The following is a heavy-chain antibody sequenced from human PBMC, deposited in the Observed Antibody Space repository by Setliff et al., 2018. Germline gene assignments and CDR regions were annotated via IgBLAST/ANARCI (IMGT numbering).Heavy chain of an antibody. V-gene: IGHV3-7*01. J-gene: IGHJ3*02. CDR2: IKQDGSTK. Sequence: GGSLRLSCEVSGFSFSRHWMSWVRQAPGKGLEWVADIKQDGSTKYYLDSVKGRFTISRDNAKRSLYLQMNGLRADDTGVYYCVRDDADNYDAFDNWGQGTLVTVSS. D-gene: IGHD3-22*01. CDR1: GFSFSRHW. CDR3: VRDDADNYDAFDN.